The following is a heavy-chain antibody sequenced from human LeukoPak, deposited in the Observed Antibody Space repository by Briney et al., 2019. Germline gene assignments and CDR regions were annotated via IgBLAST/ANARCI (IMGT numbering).Heavy chain of an antibody. Sequence: SVKVSCKASGGMFSTTAINWVRQAPGQGLEWMGGNIPPFGTPDYAQKFQGRVTITADESTSTVYMELTSLTSEDTAIYYCARDPGSSVGIVVVQHATDAFDIWGQGTMVTVSS. J-gene: IGHJ3*02. D-gene: IGHD2-15*01. V-gene: IGHV1-69*13. CDR1: GGMFSTTA. CDR2: NIPPFGTP. CDR3: ARDPGSSVGIVVVQHATDAFDI.